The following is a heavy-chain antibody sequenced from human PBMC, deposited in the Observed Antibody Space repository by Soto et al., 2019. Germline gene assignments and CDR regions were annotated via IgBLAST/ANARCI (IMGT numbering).Heavy chain of an antibody. V-gene: IGHV1-18*01. CDR2: ISAYNGNT. CDR1: GYTFTSYG. J-gene: IGHJ3*02. CDR3: ARGDFLSGYSGDAFDI. D-gene: IGHD3-3*01. Sequence: ASVKVSCKASGYTFTSYGISWVRQAPGQGLVWMGWISAYNGNTNYAQRLQDRVTLTTDTSTSTAYMELRSLRSDDTAVYYCARGDFLSGYSGDAFDIWGQGTMVTVSS.